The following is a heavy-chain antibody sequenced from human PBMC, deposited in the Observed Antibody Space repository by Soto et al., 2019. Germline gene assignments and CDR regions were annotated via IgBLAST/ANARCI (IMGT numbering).Heavy chain of an antibody. Sequence: QAGGSLRLSCAASGFTFSSYSMNWVRQAPGKGLEWVSYISSHSSTLYYADSVRGRFTISRDNAGNSLYLQMDSLRDEDTAIYYCVRDGSGNLYLNWFDPWGQGTRVTVSS. V-gene: IGHV3-48*02. CDR3: VRDGSGNLYLNWFDP. CDR2: ISSHSSTL. CDR1: GFTFSSYS. J-gene: IGHJ5*02. D-gene: IGHD6-25*01.